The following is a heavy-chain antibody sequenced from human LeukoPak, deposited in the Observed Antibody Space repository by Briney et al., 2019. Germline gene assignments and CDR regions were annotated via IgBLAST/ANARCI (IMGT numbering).Heavy chain of an antibody. J-gene: IGHJ4*02. CDR3: ARTDGGWYGY. D-gene: IGHD6-19*01. Sequence: GGSLRLSCAASGFTFSSYEMNWVRQAPGKGLEWVSYISSSGSTIYYADSVKGRFTISRDNSKNTLYLQMNSLRAEDTAVYYCARTDGGWYGYWGQGTLVTVSS. CDR1: GFTFSSYE. V-gene: IGHV3-48*03. CDR2: ISSSGSTI.